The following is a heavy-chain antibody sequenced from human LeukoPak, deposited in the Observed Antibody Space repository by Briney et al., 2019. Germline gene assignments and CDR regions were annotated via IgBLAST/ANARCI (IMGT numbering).Heavy chain of an antibody. J-gene: IGHJ4*02. D-gene: IGHD6-13*01. Sequence: GGSLRLSCAASGFTFSSYAMSWVRQAPGKGLEWVSAISGSGGSTYYADSVKGRFTISRDNPKSTLYLQMNSLRAEDTAVYYCAKDSSSWSFFDYWGQGTLVTVSS. CDR2: ISGSGGST. V-gene: IGHV3-23*01. CDR3: AKDSSSWSFFDY. CDR1: GFTFSSYA.